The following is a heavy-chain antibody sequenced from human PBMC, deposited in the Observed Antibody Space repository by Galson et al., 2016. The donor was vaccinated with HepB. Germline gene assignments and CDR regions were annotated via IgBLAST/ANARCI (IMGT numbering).Heavy chain of an antibody. V-gene: IGHV2-70*11. J-gene: IGHJ6*02. CDR1: GFSLSSSGMS. CDR3: ANGLTEWFEEFVYYYAIDG. D-gene: IGHD3-10*01. Sequence: PALVKPTQTLTLTCTFSGFSLSSSGMSVSWIRQPPGKALEWLARIDWDDDKYYTTSLETRLTLSPDTSKNQVVLTMTNMGPVDTATYYFANGLTEWFEEFVYYYAIDGWGPGTTVTVSS. CDR2: IDWDDDK.